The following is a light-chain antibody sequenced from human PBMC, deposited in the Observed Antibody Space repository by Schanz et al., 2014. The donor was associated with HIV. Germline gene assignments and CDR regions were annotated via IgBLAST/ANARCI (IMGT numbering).Light chain of an antibody. J-gene: IGLJ3*02. CDR2: HVD. CDR3: GSYKSASFPWV. Sequence: QSALTQPASVSGSPGQSITISCPGTSSDIGGYNYVSWDQQPPGKAPKLRLYHVDNRPAGVSNRFSGSKSGNTASLTISGLRAEDEASYYCGSYKSASFPWVFGGGTKLIVL. CDR1: SSDIGGYNY. V-gene: IGLV2-14*03.